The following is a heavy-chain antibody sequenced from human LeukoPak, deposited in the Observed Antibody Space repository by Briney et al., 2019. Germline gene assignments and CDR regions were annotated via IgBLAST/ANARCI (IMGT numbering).Heavy chain of an antibody. Sequence: SETLSLTCTVSGGSITSYYWSWIQQPPGKGLEWIGYIYYSGSTNYNPSLKSRVTISVDTSKNHFSLEVSSVTAADTAVYYCARLWGEWELPSDYWGQGTLVTVSS. D-gene: IGHD1-26*01. CDR2: IYYSGST. CDR1: GGSITSYY. CDR3: ARLWGEWELPSDY. V-gene: IGHV4-59*01. J-gene: IGHJ4*02.